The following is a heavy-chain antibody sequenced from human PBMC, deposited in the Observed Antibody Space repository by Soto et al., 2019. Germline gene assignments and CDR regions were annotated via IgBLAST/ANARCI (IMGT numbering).Heavy chain of an antibody. CDR1: GGTFSSYT. D-gene: IGHD1-7*01. Sequence: QVQLVQSGAEVKKPGSSVKVSCTASGGTFSSYTISWVRQAPGQGLEWMGRIIPILGIANDAPKFQGRVTITADKSTNIDYMELNSLRPEDTAVYYCAIELELPTPAYFDYWGQGTLVTVSS. CDR3: AIELELPTPAYFDY. CDR2: IIPILGIA. J-gene: IGHJ4*02. V-gene: IGHV1-69*02.